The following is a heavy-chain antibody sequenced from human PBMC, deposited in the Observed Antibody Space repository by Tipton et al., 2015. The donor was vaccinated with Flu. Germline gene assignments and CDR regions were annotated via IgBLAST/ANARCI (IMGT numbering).Heavy chain of an antibody. V-gene: IGHV4-38-2*02. Sequence: LRLSCTVSGYSINSDYYWGWIRQFPGKGLEWIGTVSRTGSTIYNPSLKSRVTISIDTSKNQFSLNMKSVTAADMAVYYCARRDYSNYVSEPKNWFDPWGQGILVTVSS. CDR3: ARRDYSNYVSEPKNWFDP. J-gene: IGHJ5*02. D-gene: IGHD4-11*01. CDR1: GYSINSDYY. CDR2: VSRTGST.